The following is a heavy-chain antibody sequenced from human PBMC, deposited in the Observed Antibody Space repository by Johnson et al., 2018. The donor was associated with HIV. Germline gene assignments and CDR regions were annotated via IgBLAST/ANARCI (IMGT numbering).Heavy chain of an antibody. J-gene: IGHJ3*02. Sequence: VQLVESGGGLVQPGGSLRLSCGASGFSVSNNYMNWVRQAPGKGLEWVSVIYSGGSTYYADSVKGRFTISRDNSKNTLYLQMNSLRAEDTAWYYCAKDMVVRENGAFDIWGQGTMVTVSS. CDR3: AKDMVVRENGAFDI. CDR2: IYSGGST. D-gene: IGHD3-10*01. V-gene: IGHV3-66*01. CDR1: GFSVSNNY.